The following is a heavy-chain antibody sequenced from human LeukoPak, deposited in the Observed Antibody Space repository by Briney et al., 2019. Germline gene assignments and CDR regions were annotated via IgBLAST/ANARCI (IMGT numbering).Heavy chain of an antibody. CDR1: GGSISSYY. CDR3: AEERNSGGYSYMDV. D-gene: IGHD2-21*01. V-gene: IGHV4-59*12. J-gene: IGHJ6*03. Sequence: SETLSLTCTVSGGSISSYYWSWIRQPPGKGLEWIGYIYYSGSTNYNPSLKSRVTISVDTSKNQFSLKLSSVTAADTAVYYCAEERNSGGYSYMDVWAKGPRSPSP. CDR2: IYYSGST.